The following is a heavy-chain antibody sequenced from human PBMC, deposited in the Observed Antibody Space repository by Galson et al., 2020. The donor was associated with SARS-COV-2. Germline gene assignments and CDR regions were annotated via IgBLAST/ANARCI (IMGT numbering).Heavy chain of an antibody. CDR1: GGSFSGYY. Sequence: TLSLTCAVYGGSFSGYYWSWIRQPPGKGLEWIGEINHSGGTNYNPSLKSRVTISVDTSKNQFSLKLNSVTAEDTAAYYCAGLHLYSSPSSKYYYYGMDVWGQGTTVTGSS. V-gene: IGHV4-34*01. CDR2: INHSGGT. D-gene: IGHD2-15*01. CDR3: AGLHLYSSPSSKYYYYGMDV. J-gene: IGHJ6*02.